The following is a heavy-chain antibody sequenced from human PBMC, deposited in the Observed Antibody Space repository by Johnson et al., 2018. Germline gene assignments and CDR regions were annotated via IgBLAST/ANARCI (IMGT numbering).Heavy chain of an antibody. V-gene: IGHV3-23*01. J-gene: IGHJ6*03. Sequence: VQLQESGGGLVQPGGSLRLSCAASGFTFSSYAMSWVRQAPGKGLEWVSAISGSGGSTYYADAVKGRFTISRDNSKHTLYLQMNSLRAEDTAVYYCAFCSSTSCSEDYYYYYYYMDVWGKGTTVTVSS. D-gene: IGHD2-2*01. CDR3: AFCSSTSCSEDYYYYYYYMDV. CDR2: ISGSGGST. CDR1: GFTFSSYA.